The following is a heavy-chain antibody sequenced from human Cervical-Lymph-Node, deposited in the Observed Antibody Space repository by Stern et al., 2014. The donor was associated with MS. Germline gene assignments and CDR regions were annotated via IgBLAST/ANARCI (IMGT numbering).Heavy chain of an antibody. D-gene: IGHD4-17*01. V-gene: IGHV1-18*01. J-gene: IGHJ4*02. CDR1: GYTFTSYG. CDR2: ISAYNGNT. CDR3: ARDLRVYGDYVPSGY. Sequence: VQLVESGAEVKKPGASVKVSCKASGYTFTSYGISWVRQAPGQGLEWMGWISAYNGNTNYAQKLQGRVTMTTDTSTSTAYMELRSLRSDDTAVYYCARDLRVYGDYVPSGYWGQGTLVTVSS.